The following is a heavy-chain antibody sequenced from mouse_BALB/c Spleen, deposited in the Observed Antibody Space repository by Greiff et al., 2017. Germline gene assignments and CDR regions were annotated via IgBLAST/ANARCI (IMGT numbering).Heavy chain of an antibody. CDR2: ISYDGSN. CDR3: ARWYYFDY. Sequence: EVKLQESGPGLVKPSQSLSLTCSVTGYSITSGYYWNWIRQFPGNKLEWMGYISYDGSNNYNPSLKNRISITRDTSKNQFFLKLNSVTTEDTATYYCARWYYFDYWGQGTTLTVSS. J-gene: IGHJ2*01. V-gene: IGHV3-6*02. CDR1: GYSITSGYY.